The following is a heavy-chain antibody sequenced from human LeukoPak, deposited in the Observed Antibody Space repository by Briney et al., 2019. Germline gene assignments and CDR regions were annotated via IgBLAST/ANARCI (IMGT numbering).Heavy chain of an antibody. CDR2: VSTSGESA. D-gene: IGHD3-22*01. J-gene: IGHJ4*02. V-gene: IGHV3-23*01. Sequence: GGSLRLSCPVSGFTFSSHAMSSVRQAPGGGLEWVSVVSTSGESAYYADSGKGRFTNYRDNSKNTLYLQMNSLRAEDTAVYYCAKDRGSGYHYFDYWGQGTLVTVSS. CDR1: GFTFSSHA. CDR3: AKDRGSGYHYFDY.